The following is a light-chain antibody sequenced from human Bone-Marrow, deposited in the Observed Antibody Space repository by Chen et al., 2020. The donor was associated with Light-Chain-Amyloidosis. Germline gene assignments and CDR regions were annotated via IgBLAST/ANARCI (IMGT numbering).Light chain of an antibody. CDR2: DDS. CDR3: QVWDRSSDRPV. CDR1: NIGSTS. V-gene: IGLV3-21*02. J-gene: IGLJ3*02. Sequence: SYVLTQPSSLSVAPGQTATLACGGNNIGSTSVHWYQQTPGQAPLLVVYDDSDRPPGIPERLSGSNSGNTATLTISRVEAGGEADYYCQVWDRSSDRPVFGGGTKLTVL.